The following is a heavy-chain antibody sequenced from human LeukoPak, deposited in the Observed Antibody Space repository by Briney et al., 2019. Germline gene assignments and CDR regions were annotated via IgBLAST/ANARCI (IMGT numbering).Heavy chain of an antibody. CDR3: ARGGGSVVVTRFDY. V-gene: IGHV3-30-3*01. Sequence: GGSLRLSCAASGFTFSSYAMNWVRQAPGKGLEWVAVISYDGSNKYYADSVKGRFTISRDNSKNTLYLQMNSLRAEDTAVYYCARGGGSVVVTRFDYWGQGTLVTVSS. CDR2: ISYDGSNK. D-gene: IGHD3-22*01. J-gene: IGHJ4*02. CDR1: GFTFSSYA.